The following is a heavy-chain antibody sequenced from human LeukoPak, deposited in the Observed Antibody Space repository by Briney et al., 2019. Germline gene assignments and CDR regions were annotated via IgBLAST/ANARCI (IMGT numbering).Heavy chain of an antibody. Sequence: GASVKVSCKASGYTFSSYGISWVRQAPGQGLEWMGWTSADNGNTNYVQKFQGRVTMTTDTSTSTAYMELRSLRSDDTAVYYCARALYHTFDYWGQGTLVTVSS. CDR1: GYTFSSYG. CDR3: ARALYHTFDY. J-gene: IGHJ4*02. CDR2: TSADNGNT. V-gene: IGHV1-18*01. D-gene: IGHD2-2*01.